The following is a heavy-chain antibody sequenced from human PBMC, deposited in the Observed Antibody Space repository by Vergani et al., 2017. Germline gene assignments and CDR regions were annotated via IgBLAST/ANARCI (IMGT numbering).Heavy chain of an antibody. V-gene: IGHV1-2*02. D-gene: IGHD1-26*01. CDR1: GYTFTGYY. CDR2: INPNSGGT. CDR3: ARDSAPGCPQDSGSYYSYFKH. J-gene: IGHJ1*01. Sequence: QVQLVQSGAEVKKPGASVKVSCKASGYTFTGYYMHWVRQAPGQGLEWMGWINPNSGGTNYAQKFQGRVTMTRYTSISTAYMELSSLRSDDTAVYYCARDSAPGCPQDSGSYYSYFKHWGQGTLVTVSS.